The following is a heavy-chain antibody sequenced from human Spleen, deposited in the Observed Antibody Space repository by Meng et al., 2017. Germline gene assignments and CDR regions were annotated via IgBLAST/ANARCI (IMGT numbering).Heavy chain of an antibody. Sequence: EVQLVESGEGSVQPGGSLRLSCAASGFTFANYAINWVRQAPGKGLEWVSAISSTGDTKLYADSVRGRFTISRDNSKSTLYMQMNSLRVEDTAIYYCARWTYHYDFWGQGTLVTVSS. CDR2: ISSTGDTK. D-gene: IGHD5-24*01. J-gene: IGHJ4*02. CDR3: ARWTYHYDF. CDR1: GFTFANYA. V-gene: IGHV3-23*04.